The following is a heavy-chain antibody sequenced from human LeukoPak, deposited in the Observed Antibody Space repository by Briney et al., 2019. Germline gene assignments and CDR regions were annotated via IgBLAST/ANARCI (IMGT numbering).Heavy chain of an antibody. CDR2: IRYDGSNK. Sequence: GGSLRLSCAASGSTFSSYGMHWVRQAPGKGLEWVAFIRYDGSNKYYADSVKGRFTISRDNSKNTLYLQMNSLRAEDTAVYYCAKVVRYDYYYYMDVWGKGTTVTVSS. D-gene: IGHD2-8*02. V-gene: IGHV3-30*02. J-gene: IGHJ6*03. CDR1: GSTFSSYG. CDR3: AKVVRYDYYYYMDV.